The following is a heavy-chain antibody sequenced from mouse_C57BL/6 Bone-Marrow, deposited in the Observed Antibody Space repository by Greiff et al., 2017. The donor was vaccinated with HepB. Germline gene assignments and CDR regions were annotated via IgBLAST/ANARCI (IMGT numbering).Heavy chain of an antibody. Sequence: VQLQQSGPVLVKPGASVKMSCKASGYTFTDYYMNWVKQSHGKSLEWIGVINPYNGGTSYNQKFKGKATLTVDKSSSTAYMELNSLTSEDSAVYYWARQLRLYYFDYWGQGTTLTVSS. V-gene: IGHV1-19*01. CDR1: GYTFTDYY. CDR2: INPYNGGT. CDR3: ARQLRLYYFDY. J-gene: IGHJ2*01. D-gene: IGHD3-2*02.